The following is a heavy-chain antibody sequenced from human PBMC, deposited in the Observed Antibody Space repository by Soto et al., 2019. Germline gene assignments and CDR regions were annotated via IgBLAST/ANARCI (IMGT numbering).Heavy chain of an antibody. CDR3: ASAPSTVTTLYYYYGMDV. CDR2: TYYSGST. Sequence: SETLSLTCTVSGGSVSSGSYYWSWIRQPPGKGLEWIGYTYYSGSTNYNPSLKSRVTISVDTSKNQFSLKLSSVTAADTAVYYCASAPSTVTTLYYYYGMDVWGQGTTVTVSS. D-gene: IGHD4-17*01. J-gene: IGHJ6*02. V-gene: IGHV4-61*01. CDR1: GGSVSSGSYY.